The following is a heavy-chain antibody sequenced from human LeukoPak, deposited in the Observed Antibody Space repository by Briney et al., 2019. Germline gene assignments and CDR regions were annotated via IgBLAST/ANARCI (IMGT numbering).Heavy chain of an antibody. J-gene: IGHJ3*02. CDR3: AACLGPDDAFDI. Sequence: SETLSLTCAVYGGSFSGYYWSWIRQPPGKGLEWIGYIYYGGSTNYNPSLKSRVTISVDTSKNQFSLKLSSVTAADTAVYYCAACLGPDDAFDIWGQGTMVTVSS. V-gene: IGHV4-59*01. CDR1: GGSFSGYY. D-gene: IGHD7-27*01. CDR2: IYYGGST.